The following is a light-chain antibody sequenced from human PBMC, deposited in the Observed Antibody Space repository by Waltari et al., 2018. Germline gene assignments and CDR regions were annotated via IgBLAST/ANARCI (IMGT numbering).Light chain of an antibody. CDR2: RAS. J-gene: IGKJ1*01. Sequence: EIVLTQSPATLSVSPGDRVTLSCRASQSVGTNLAWYQHSPGRAPRLLVYRASTRASYIPARFSASGSGTEFTLSISTLQSEDSAVLYCQQYNDWPRTFGQGTKVEIK. V-gene: IGKV3D-15*01. CDR1: QSVGTN. CDR3: QQYNDWPRT.